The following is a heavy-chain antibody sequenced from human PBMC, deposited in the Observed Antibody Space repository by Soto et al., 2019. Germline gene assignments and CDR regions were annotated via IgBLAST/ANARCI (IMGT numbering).Heavy chain of an antibody. J-gene: IGHJ6*02. CDR1: GGSISSGGYY. V-gene: IGHV4-31*03. CDR2: IYYSGST. Sequence: QVQLQESGPGLVKPSQTLSLTCTVSGGSISSGGYYWSWIRQHPGKGLEWIGYIYYSGSTYYNPSLKCRVNISVDTSKNQFYLKISSVTAADTAVYYCASWVVVPAALGGMDVWGQGTTVTVSS. D-gene: IGHD2-2*01. CDR3: ASWVVVPAALGGMDV.